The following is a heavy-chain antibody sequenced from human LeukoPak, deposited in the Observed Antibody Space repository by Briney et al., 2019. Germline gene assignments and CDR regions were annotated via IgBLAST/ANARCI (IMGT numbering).Heavy chain of an antibody. D-gene: IGHD6-13*01. CDR3: AREGATAGSGYYFDY. CDR1: GFTFSRYT. V-gene: IGHV3-48*04. Sequence: GGSLRLSCAGSGFTFSRYTFNWVRQAPGRGLEWVSYISSSSSTIYYADSVKGRFTISRDNTKKSLYLQMNSLRAEDTAVYYCAREGATAGSGYYFDYWGQGSLVTVSS. J-gene: IGHJ4*02. CDR2: ISSSSSTI.